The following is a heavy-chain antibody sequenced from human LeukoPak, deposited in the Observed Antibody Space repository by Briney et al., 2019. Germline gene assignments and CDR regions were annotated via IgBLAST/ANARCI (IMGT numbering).Heavy chain of an antibody. D-gene: IGHD2-21*02. J-gene: IGHJ4*02. CDR3: ARPYCGGDCYSGTHFDY. CDR1: GCSFTSYW. V-gene: IGHV5-51*01. CDR2: IYPGDSDT. Sequence: GESLKISCKGSGCSFTSYWIGWVRQMPGKGLEWMGIIYPGDSDTRYSPSFQGQVTISADKSISTAYLQWSSLKASDTAMYYCARPYCGGDCYSGTHFDYWGQGTLVTVSS.